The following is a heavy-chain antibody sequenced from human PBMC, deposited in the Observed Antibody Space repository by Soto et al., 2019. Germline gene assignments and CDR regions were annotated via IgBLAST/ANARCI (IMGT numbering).Heavy chain of an antibody. CDR1: GGSISSSSYY. D-gene: IGHD6-13*01. Sequence: SETLSLTCTVSGGSISSSSYYWGWIRQPPGKGLEWIGSIYYSGSTYYNPSLKSRVTISVDTSKNQFSLKLSSVTAADTAVYYCARHGPPEHIAAADNYYYYYGMDVWGQGTTVTVSS. J-gene: IGHJ6*02. CDR3: ARHGPPEHIAAADNYYYYYGMDV. CDR2: IYYSGST. V-gene: IGHV4-39*01.